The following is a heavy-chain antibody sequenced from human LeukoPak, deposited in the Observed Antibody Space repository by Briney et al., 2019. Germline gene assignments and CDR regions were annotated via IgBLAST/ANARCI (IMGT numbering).Heavy chain of an antibody. CDR3: ARGYYYDSSGSVAPFDY. D-gene: IGHD3-22*01. CDR1: GFTFSSYW. J-gene: IGHJ4*02. V-gene: IGHV3-74*01. Sequence: GGSLRLSCAASGFTFSSYWMHWVRQAPGKGLVWVSRINSDGSSTSYADSVKGRFTISRDNAKNTLCLQMNSLRAEDTAVYYCARGYYYDSSGSVAPFDYWGQGTLVTVSS. CDR2: INSDGSST.